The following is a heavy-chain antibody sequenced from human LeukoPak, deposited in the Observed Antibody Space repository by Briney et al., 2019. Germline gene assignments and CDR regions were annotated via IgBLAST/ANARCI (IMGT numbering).Heavy chain of an antibody. CDR3: ARDSMDTAGNDY. D-gene: IGHD5-18*01. Sequence: SETLSLTCTVSGGSISSSSYYWGWIRQPPGEGLEWIGSIYYSGSTYYNPSLKSRVTISVDTSKNQFSLKLSSVTAADTAVYYCARDSMDTAGNDYWGQGTLVTVSS. V-gene: IGHV4-39*07. CDR1: GGSISSSSYY. CDR2: IYYSGST. J-gene: IGHJ4*02.